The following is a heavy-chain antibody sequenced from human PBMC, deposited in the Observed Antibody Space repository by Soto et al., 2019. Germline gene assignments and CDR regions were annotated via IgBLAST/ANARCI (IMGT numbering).Heavy chain of an antibody. D-gene: IGHD2-8*01. CDR3: ARDPLIRYCTDGVRYGSGWFDP. J-gene: IGHJ5*02. Sequence: SETLSLTCTVSGGSISSGDYYWSWIRQPPGKGLEWIGYIYYSGSTYYNPSLKSRVTISVDTSKNQFSLKLSSVTAADTAVYYCARDPLIRYCTDGVRYGSGWFDPWGQGTLVTVSS. V-gene: IGHV4-30-4*01. CDR2: IYYSGST. CDR1: GGSISSGDYY.